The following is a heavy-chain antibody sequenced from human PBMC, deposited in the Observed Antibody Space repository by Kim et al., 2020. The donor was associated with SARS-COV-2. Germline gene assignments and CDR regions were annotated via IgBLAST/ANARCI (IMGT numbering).Heavy chain of an antibody. D-gene: IGHD3-22*01. CDR1: GFTFSSYS. J-gene: IGHJ2*01. CDR3: ARVATYYYDGRGFWRTNWSFDL. Sequence: GGSLRLSCAASGFTFSSYSMNWVRQAPGKGLEWVSSISSSSSNIYYADSVKGRFTISRDNAKNSLYLQMNSLRAEDTAVYYCARVATYYYDGRGFWRTNWSFDLWGRGTLVTVSS. CDR2: ISSSSSNI. V-gene: IGHV3-21*01.